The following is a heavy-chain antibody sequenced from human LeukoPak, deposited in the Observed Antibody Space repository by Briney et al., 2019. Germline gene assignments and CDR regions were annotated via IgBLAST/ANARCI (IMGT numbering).Heavy chain of an antibody. V-gene: IGHV3-30*02. J-gene: IGHJ4*02. D-gene: IGHD2-2*01. CDR3: AKLIRGDIVVVPAGDFDY. Sequence: GGSLRLSCAASGFTFSSYGMHWVRQAPGKGLEWVAFIRYDGSNKYYADSVKGRFTISRDNSKNTLYLQMNSLRAEDTAVYYCAKLIRGDIVVVPAGDFDYWGQGTLVTVSS. CDR2: IRYDGSNK. CDR1: GFTFSSYG.